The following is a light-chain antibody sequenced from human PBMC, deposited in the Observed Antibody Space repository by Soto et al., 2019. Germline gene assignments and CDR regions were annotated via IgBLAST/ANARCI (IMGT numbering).Light chain of an antibody. CDR3: RQFNTYPLT. CDR1: QGINDY. J-gene: IGKJ4*01. Sequence: DIQLTQSPSFLSASVGDRVTITCRASQGINDYLAWYQQKPGKAPKLLIYAASTLQSEVPSRFSGSASGTEFTLTISSLQPEYFATYYGRQFNTYPLTFGGGTKVEVK. V-gene: IGKV1-9*01. CDR2: AAS.